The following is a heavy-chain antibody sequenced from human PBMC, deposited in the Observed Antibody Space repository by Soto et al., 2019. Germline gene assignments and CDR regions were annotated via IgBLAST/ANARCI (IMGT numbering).Heavy chain of an antibody. CDR3: ARRPDATIKDISYYYALDV. V-gene: IGHV3-11*06. D-gene: IGHD2-2*01. CDR2: ISGGSSYT. Sequence: PGGSLRLSCVASGFTFSDYYMTWIRQAPGKGLEWVSYISGGSSYTNYADSVKGRFTISRDNDKKSAYLQMDSLRDEDTAVYYCARRPDATIKDISYYYALDVWGQGTTVTVSS. J-gene: IGHJ6*02. CDR1: GFTFSDYY.